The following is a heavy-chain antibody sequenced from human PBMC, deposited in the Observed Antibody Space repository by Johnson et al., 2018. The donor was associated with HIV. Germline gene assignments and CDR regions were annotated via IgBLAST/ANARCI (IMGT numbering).Heavy chain of an antibody. CDR1: GFIFDDYG. CDR3: VRVMGGYYSSSFGNAFDI. CDR2: INWDGGST. Sequence: MPLVESGGGVVRPGGSLRFSCAASGFIFDDYGMNWVRQAPGKGLEWVSGINWDGGSTGYADSVTGRFTISRDNAKNCLYLQMNSLRVEDTALYYCVRVMGGYYSSSFGNAFDIWGQGTMVTVSS. J-gene: IGHJ3*02. V-gene: IGHV3-20*04. D-gene: IGHD6-6*01.